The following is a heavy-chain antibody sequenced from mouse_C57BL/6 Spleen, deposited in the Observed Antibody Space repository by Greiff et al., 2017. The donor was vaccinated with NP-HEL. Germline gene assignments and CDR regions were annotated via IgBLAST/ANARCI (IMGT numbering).Heavy chain of an antibody. Sequence: QVQLQQPGAELVMPGASVKLSCKASGYTFTSYWMHWVKQRPGQGLEWIGEIDPSDSYTNYNQKFKGKSTLTVDKSSSTAYMQLSSLTSEDSAVYYYAGSEPAGYYQQYYFDYWGQGTTLTVSS. J-gene: IGHJ2*01. D-gene: IGHD2-3*01. V-gene: IGHV1-69*01. CDR2: IDPSDSYT. CDR1: GYTFTSYW. CDR3: AGSEPAGYYQQYYFDY.